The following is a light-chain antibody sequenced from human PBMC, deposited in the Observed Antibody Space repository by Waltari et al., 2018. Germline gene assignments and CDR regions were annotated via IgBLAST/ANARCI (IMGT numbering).Light chain of an antibody. CDR2: DAS. CDR3: QQFDNVVWT. J-gene: IGKJ1*01. V-gene: IGKV1-33*01. CDR1: HEISKY. Sequence: DIQMTQSPSSLSASVGDRVTITCQASHEISKYLNWYQQKPGKSPKLLIYDASNLERGVPSRFSGGGSGTDFTFTISSLQPEDFATYYCQQFDNVVWTFGQGTKVEIK.